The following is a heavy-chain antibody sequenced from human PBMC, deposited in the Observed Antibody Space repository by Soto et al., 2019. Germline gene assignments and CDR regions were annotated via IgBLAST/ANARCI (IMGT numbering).Heavy chain of an antibody. CDR2: IIPIFGTA. CDR1: GGTFSSYA. CDR3: ARERVVVAGRNWFDP. D-gene: IGHD2-15*01. V-gene: IGHV1-69*01. J-gene: IGHJ5*02. Sequence: QVQLVQSGAEVKKPGSSVKVSCKASGGTFSSYAISWVRQAPGQGLERVGGIIPIFGTANYAQKFQDRVTITADESTSTADMELSSMRCEDTAVYYCARERVVVAGRNWFDPWGQGTLVTVSS.